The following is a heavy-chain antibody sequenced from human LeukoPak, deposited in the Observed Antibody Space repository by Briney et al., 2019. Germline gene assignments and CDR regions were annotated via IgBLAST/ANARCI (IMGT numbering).Heavy chain of an antibody. V-gene: IGHV3-74*01. D-gene: IGHD2-21*02. CDR2: INSDGSST. J-gene: IGHJ2*01. Sequence: PGGSLRLSCAASGLTFSSYWIHWVRQAPGKGLVWVSRINSDGSSTSYADSVKGRFTISRDNTKNTLYLQMNSLRAEDTAVYYCAKVNCGDHCSSNDWYFDLWGRGTLVTVSS. CDR1: GLTFSSYW. CDR3: AKVNCGDHCSSNDWYFDL.